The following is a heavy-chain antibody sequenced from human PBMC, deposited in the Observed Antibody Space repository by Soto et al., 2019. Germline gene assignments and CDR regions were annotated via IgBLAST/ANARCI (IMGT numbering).Heavy chain of an antibody. CDR1: GFSFSLFW. CDR2: INEDGSEK. CDR3: ARGALYDLWSGLFD. V-gene: IGHV3-7*03. D-gene: IGHD3-3*01. Sequence: EVQLAESGGGLVQPGGSLRLSCAVSGFSFSLFWMSWVRQTPGKGLEWVANINEDGSEKFFADSVKGRFTISRDNAKNSLSLQMNSLTADDTAVYYCARGALYDLWSGLFDWGQGIRVTVSS. J-gene: IGHJ4*02.